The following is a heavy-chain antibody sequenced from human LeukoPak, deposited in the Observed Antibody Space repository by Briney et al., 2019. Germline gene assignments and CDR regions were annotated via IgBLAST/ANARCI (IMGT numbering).Heavy chain of an antibody. D-gene: IGHD3-10*01. CDR1: GGSISSSNYY. CDR2: IYYSGST. J-gene: IGHJ4*02. CDR3: ARGFYGSGSFTLDY. Sequence: PSETLSLTCSVSGGSISSSNYYWGWIRQSPGKGLEWIGSIYYSGSTYYNPSLKSRVTISVDTSKNQFSLNLTSVTAADTAVYYCARGFYGSGSFTLDYWGQGTLVTVSS. V-gene: IGHV4-39*07.